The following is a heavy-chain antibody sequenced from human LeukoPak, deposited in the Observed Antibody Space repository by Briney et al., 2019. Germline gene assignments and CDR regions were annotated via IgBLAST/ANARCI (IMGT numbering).Heavy chain of an antibody. D-gene: IGHD1-26*01. V-gene: IGHV1-46*01. CDR2: INPSGDFR. CDR1: GYTFGTHW. CDR3: ARDYSGQWEQLTGWWIDP. Sequence: GASVKLPCKPSGYTFGTHWMHWVRQAPGQGLEWMAIINPSGDFRSYAQKFQGTVTVTRDMSTRTVYMELSDLRPEDTALYYCARDYSGQWEQLTGWWIDPWGQGTLVIVSS. J-gene: IGHJ5*02.